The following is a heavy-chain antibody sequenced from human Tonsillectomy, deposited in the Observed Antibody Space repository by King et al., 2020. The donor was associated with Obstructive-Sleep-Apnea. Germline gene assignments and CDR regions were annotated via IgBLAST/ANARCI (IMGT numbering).Heavy chain of an antibody. CDR2: ISYSGST. CDR3: ARDNYYDTTGELDY. CDR1: GGSISSYY. J-gene: IGHJ4*02. Sequence: QLQESGPGLVKPSETLSLTCTVSGGSISSYYWSWIRQPPGKGLEWIGDISYSGSTNYNPPLMSRVTISIHTSKNQFSLKLSSVTAADTAVYYCARDNYYDTTGELDYWGQGTLVTVSS. V-gene: IGHV4-59*01. D-gene: IGHD3-22*01.